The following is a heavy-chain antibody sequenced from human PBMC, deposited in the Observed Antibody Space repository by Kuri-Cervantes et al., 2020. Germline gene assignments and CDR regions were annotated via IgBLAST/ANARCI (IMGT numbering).Heavy chain of an antibody. CDR2: IYTSGST. J-gene: IGHJ5*02. CDR3: ARGPGRNWFDP. D-gene: IGHD3-10*01. CDR1: GGSISSYY. V-gene: IGHV4-4*07. Sequence: GSLRLSCTVSGGSISSYYWSWIRQPAGKGLEWIGRIYTSGSTNYNPSLKSRVTMSVDTSKNQFSLKLNSVTAEDTAVYHCARGPGRNWFDPWGQGTLVTVSS.